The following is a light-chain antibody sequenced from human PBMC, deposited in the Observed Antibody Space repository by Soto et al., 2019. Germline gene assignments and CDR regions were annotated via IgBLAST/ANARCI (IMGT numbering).Light chain of an antibody. CDR1: SSDVGAYNY. Sequence: QSVLTQPRSVSGSPGQSVTISCTGTSSDVGAYNYVSWYQQHPGRAPKLMIYDVTKRPSGVPDRFSGSKSGNTASLTISGLQADDEADYYCCSYAGTSIFYVFGTGTKLTVL. CDR2: DVT. J-gene: IGLJ1*01. CDR3: CSYAGTSIFYV. V-gene: IGLV2-11*01.